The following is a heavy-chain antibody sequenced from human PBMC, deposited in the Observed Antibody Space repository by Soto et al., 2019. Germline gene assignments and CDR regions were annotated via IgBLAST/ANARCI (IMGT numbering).Heavy chain of an antibody. CDR2: IQTNGNT. V-gene: IGHV4-4*07. D-gene: IGHD6-19*01. CDR1: GGSLSCYQ. CDR3: AREAVAGHDAFDI. J-gene: IGHJ3*02. Sequence: SETLSLTCSVSGGSLSCYQWILIRQPAGKGLEWLGRIQTNGNTDYDPSLKSRVTISIDTSKNQFSLKLSSVTAADTAVYYCAREAVAGHDAFDIWGQGTMVTVSS.